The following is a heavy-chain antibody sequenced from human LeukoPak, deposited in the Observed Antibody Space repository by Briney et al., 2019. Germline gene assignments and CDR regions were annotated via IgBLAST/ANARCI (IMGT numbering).Heavy chain of an antibody. D-gene: IGHD5-18*01. CDR3: VRDGEYSHGIDFDY. V-gene: IGHV3-53*01. CDR1: GLTGSHNY. CDR2: IHTSGDT. J-gene: IGHJ4*02. Sequence: GGSLRLSCAASGLTGSHNYVSWVRQAPGKGLEWVSAIHTSGDTCYADSVKGRFTISRDSATNTLYLQMNSLRAEDTAIYYCVRDGEYSHGIDFDYWGQGTLVTVSP.